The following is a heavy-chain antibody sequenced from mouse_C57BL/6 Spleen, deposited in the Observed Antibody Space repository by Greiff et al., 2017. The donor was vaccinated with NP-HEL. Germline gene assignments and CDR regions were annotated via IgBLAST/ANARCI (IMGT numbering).Heavy chain of an antibody. Sequence: VHVKQSGAELVKPGASVKLSCTASGFNIKDYYMHWVKQRTEQGLEWIGRIDPEDGETKYAPKFQGKATITADTSSNTAYLQLSSLTSEDTAVYYCARSHYSNYGNYAMDDWGQGTSVTVSS. CDR2: IDPEDGET. CDR3: ARSHYSNYGNYAMDD. D-gene: IGHD2-5*01. CDR1: GFNIKDYY. J-gene: IGHJ4*01. V-gene: IGHV14-2*01.